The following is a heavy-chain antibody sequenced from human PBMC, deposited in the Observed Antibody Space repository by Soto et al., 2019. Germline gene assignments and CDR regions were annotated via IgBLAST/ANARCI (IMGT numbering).Heavy chain of an antibody. V-gene: IGHV3-30*18. D-gene: IGHD4-17*01. J-gene: IGHJ6*02. CDR2: ISYDGSNK. CDR3: AKGRIEDDYGDYVYYYGMDV. CDR1: VFTFSSYG. Sequence: GGSLRLSCAASVFTFSSYGMHWVRQAPGKGLEWVAVISYDGSNKYYADSVKGRFTISRDNSKNTLYLQMNSLRAEDTAVYYCAKGRIEDDYGDYVYYYGMDVWGQGTTVTVSS.